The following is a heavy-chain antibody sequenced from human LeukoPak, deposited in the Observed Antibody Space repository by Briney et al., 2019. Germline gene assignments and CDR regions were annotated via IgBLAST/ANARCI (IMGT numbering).Heavy chain of an antibody. J-gene: IGHJ4*02. CDR1: GGSISSSSYY. D-gene: IGHD3-22*01. CDR2: NYTSGST. CDR3: ARGGQDSSGYYALNY. V-gene: IGHV4-61*02. Sequence: PSETLSLTCTVSGGSISSSSYYWSWIRQPAGKGLEWIGRNYTSGSTNYNPSLKSRVTISVDTSKNQFSLKLSSVTAADTAVYYCARGGQDSSGYYALNYWGQGTLVTVSS.